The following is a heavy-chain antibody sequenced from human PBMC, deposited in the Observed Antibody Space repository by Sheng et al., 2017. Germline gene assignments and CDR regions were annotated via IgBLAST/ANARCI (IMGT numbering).Heavy chain of an antibody. CDR3: AREVLRFSQSDS. D-gene: IGHD3-3*01. V-gene: IGHV4-39*02. J-gene: IGHJ4*02. CDR2: IYYSGNTP. Sequence: QLQLQESGPGLVKPSETLSLTCTVSGGSISSSSYYWGWIRQPPGKGLEWIGSIYYSGNTPTTPVPQESSHISVDTSRNQFSLKLSSVTAADTAVYYCAREVLRFSQSDSWGQGTLVTVSS. CDR1: GGSISSSSYY.